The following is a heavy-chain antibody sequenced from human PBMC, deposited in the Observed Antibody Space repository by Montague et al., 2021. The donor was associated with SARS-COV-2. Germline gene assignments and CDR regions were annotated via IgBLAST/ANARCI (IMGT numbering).Heavy chain of an antibody. V-gene: IGHV2-70*11. CDR3: AREYSIGEYFDY. D-gene: IGHD6-6*01. CDR1: GFSLSTSGMC. Sequence: PELVKPTQTLTLTCTFSGFSLSTSGMCVSWIRQPPGKALEWLARXDWDDDKYYSTSLKTRLTISKDTSKNQVVLTMTNMDPVDTATYYCAREYSIGEYFDYWGQGTTVTVSS. J-gene: IGHJ4*02. CDR2: XDWDDDK.